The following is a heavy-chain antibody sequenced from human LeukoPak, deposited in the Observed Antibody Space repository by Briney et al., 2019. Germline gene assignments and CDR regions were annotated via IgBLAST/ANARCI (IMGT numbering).Heavy chain of an antibody. CDR2: ISYDGSNK. Sequence: PGGSLRLSCAASGFTFSSYGMHWVRRAPGKGLEWVAVISYDGSNKYYADSVKGRFTISRDNSKNTLYLQMNSPRAEDTAVYYCAKGRNRITMIVVVIGYFDYWGQGTLVTVSS. J-gene: IGHJ4*02. CDR1: GFTFSSYG. V-gene: IGHV3-30*18. CDR3: AKGRNRITMIVVVIGYFDY. D-gene: IGHD3-22*01.